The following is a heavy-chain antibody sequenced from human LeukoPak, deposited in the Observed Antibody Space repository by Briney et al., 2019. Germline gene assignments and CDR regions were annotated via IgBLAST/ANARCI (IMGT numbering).Heavy chain of an antibody. CDR1: WSPLSGYY. D-gene: IGHD3-9*01. V-gene: IGHV4-59*08. J-gene: IGHJ4*02. Sequence: PSETLALTCTVSWSPLSGYYWSWIRQHPGKGPEVIGYIFYGGSTNYNPSPKSRVTISVDTSKNQFSLKLSSVTAADTAVYYCARRYFDWSTFDYWGQGTLVTVSS. CDR3: ARRYFDWSTFDY. CDR2: IFYGGST.